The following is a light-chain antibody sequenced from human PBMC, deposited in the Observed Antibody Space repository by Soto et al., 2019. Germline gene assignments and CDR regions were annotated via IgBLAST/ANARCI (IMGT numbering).Light chain of an antibody. CDR3: MQALQKPRT. J-gene: IGKJ1*01. CDR2: LGS. CDR1: QSLLHSNGYNY. Sequence: PLSLPVTPGEPASISCRSSQSLLHSNGYNYLDWYLQKPGQSPQLLIYLGSNRASGVPDRFSGSGSGTDFTLKISRVEAEDVWGYYGMQALQKPRTFG. V-gene: IGKV2-28*01.